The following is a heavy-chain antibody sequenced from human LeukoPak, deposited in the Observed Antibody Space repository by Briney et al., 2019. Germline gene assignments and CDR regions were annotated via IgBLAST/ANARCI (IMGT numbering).Heavy chain of an antibody. D-gene: IGHD3-22*01. CDR3: AKDSRRTYYYDSSGYKAGAARLEGRIDY. V-gene: IGHV3-30-3*01. Sequence: PGGSLRLSCAASGFTFSSYAMHWVRQAPGKGLEWVAVISYDGSNKYYADSVKGRFTISRDNSKNTLYLQMNSLRAEDTAVYYCAKDSRRTYYYDSSGYKAGAARLEGRIDYWGQGTLVTVSS. CDR2: ISYDGSNK. J-gene: IGHJ4*02. CDR1: GFTFSSYA.